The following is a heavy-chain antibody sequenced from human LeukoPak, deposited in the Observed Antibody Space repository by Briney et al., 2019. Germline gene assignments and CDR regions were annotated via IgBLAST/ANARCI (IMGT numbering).Heavy chain of an antibody. Sequence: SETLSLTCAVYGGSFSGYYWSWIRQPPGKGLEWIGEINHSGSTNYNPSLKSRVTISVDTSKNQFSLKLSSVTAADTAVYYCARVGPYGDYPTPFDYWGQGTLVTVSS. CDR1: GGSFSGYY. D-gene: IGHD4-17*01. J-gene: IGHJ4*02. CDR2: INHSGST. V-gene: IGHV4-34*01. CDR3: ARVGPYGDYPTPFDY.